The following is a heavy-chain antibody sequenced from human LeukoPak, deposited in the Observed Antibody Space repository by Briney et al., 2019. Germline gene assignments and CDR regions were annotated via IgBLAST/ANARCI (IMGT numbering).Heavy chain of an antibody. J-gene: IGHJ6*02. Sequence: ASVKVSYKASGYTFTGYYMHWVRQAPGQGLEWMGWINPNSGGTNYAQKFQGRVTMTRDTSISTAYMELSRLRSDDTAVYYCASPVPLGLYGSGTRNYYYYGMDVWGQGTTVTVSS. CDR2: INPNSGGT. CDR1: GYTFTGYY. D-gene: IGHD3-10*01. V-gene: IGHV1-2*02. CDR3: ASPVPLGLYGSGTRNYYYYGMDV.